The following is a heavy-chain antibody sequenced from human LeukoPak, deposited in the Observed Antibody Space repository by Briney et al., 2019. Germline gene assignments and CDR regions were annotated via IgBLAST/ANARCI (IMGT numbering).Heavy chain of an antibody. CDR1: GGSISSYY. CDR3: ARITYSSSWYFDY. D-gene: IGHD6-13*01. V-gene: IGHV4-59*01. Sequence: SETLSLTYTVSGGSISSYYWSLIRQPPGKGLEWIGYIYYSGSTNYNPSLKSRVTISVDTSKNQFSLKLSSVTAADTAVYYCARITYSSSWYFDYWGQGTLVTVSS. CDR2: IYYSGST. J-gene: IGHJ4*02.